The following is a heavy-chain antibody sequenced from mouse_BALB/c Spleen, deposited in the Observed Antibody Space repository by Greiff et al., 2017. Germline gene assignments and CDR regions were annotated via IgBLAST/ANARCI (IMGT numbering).Heavy chain of an antibody. CDR2: ISSGGSYT. V-gene: IGHV5-9-3*01. Sequence: EVQRVESGGGLVKPGGSLKLSCAASGFTFSSYAMSWVRQTPEKRLEWVATISSGGSYTYYPDSVKGRFTISRDNAKNTLYLQMSSLRSEDTAMYYCARSFAYWGQGTLVTVSA. J-gene: IGHJ3*01. CDR1: GFTFSSYA. CDR3: ARSFAY.